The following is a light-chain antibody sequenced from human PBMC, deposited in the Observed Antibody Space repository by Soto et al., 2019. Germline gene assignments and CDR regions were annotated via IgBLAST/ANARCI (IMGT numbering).Light chain of an antibody. CDR3: SSFAPSYRVI. CDR2: DVF. Sequence: QSALTQPHSVSGSPGHSVTISCFGTSSDIGSYNAVSWYQQHPGKAPKLIIFDVFERPSGVPDRFSGSKSGNSASLTISGLQAEDESDYYCSSFAPSYRVIFGGGTQLTVL. CDR1: SSDIGSYNA. J-gene: IGLJ2*01. V-gene: IGLV2-11*01.